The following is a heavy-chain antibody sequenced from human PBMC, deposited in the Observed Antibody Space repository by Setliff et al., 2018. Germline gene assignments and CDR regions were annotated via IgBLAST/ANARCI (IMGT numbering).Heavy chain of an antibody. Sequence: SETLSLTCAVYGGSFSGYYWSWIRQPPGKGLEWIGSIYYSGSTYYNPSLKSRVTISVDTSQNQFSLKLSSVTAAATAVYYCARFAGSSWVDYWGQGTLVSVSS. CDR1: GGSFSGYY. CDR2: IYYSGST. CDR3: ARFAGSSWVDY. J-gene: IGHJ4*02. D-gene: IGHD6-13*01. V-gene: IGHV4-34*01.